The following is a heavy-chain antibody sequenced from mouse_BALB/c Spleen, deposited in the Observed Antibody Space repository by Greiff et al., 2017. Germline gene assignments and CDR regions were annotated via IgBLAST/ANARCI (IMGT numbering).Heavy chain of an antibody. V-gene: IGHV14-4*02. CDR1: GFNIKDYY. CDR2: IDPENGDT. Sequence: EVKLQESGAELVRSGASVKLSCTASGFNIKDYYMHWVKQRPEQGLEWIGWIDPENGDTEYAPKFQGKATMTADTSSNTAYLQLSSLTSEDTAVYYCNAPPPVLWGQGTLVTVSA. J-gene: IGHJ3*01. D-gene: IGHD6-1*01. CDR3: NAPPPVL.